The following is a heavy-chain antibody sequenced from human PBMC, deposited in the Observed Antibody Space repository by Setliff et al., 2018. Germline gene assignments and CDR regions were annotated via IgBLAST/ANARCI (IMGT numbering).Heavy chain of an antibody. CDR2: INPNSAGT. CDR1: ANTFIAYY. CDR3: AGVDVLTASPF. V-gene: IGHV1-2*02. J-gene: IGHJ4*02. Sequence: ASVKVSCKASANTFIAYYIHWVRQAPGQGLEWMGWINPNSAGTNYAQKFQGRVTMAWDASITTAYLDLSRLTSDDTASHYCAGVDVLTASPFWGLGTRVTVSS. D-gene: IGHD3-9*01.